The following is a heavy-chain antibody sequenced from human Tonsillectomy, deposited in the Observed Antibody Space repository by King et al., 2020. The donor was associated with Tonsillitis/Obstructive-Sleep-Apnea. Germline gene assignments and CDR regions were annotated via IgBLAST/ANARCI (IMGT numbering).Heavy chain of an antibody. CDR3: TRAAGDYYDSSGYYYVAFDI. Sequence: QLVESGGGLVQPWRSLRLSCTTSGFTFGDYAMTWVRQAPGKGLEWVGFIRSKAYGGTTEYAASVKGRFTISRDDSKSIAYLQMTSLKTEDTAMYYCTRAAGDYYDSSGYYYVAFDIWGQGTMVTVSS. CDR2: IRSKAYGGTT. D-gene: IGHD3-22*01. V-gene: IGHV3-49*04. J-gene: IGHJ3*02. CDR1: GFTFGDYA.